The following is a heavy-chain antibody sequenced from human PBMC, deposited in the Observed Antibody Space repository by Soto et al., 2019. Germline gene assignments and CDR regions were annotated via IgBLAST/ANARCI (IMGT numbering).Heavy chain of an antibody. J-gene: IGHJ6*02. CDR2: ISYDGSNK. D-gene: IGHD3-9*01. CDR3: ARDLDILTGYYRKYYYYYGMDV. V-gene: IGHV3-30-3*01. CDR1: GFTFSSYA. Sequence: QVQLVESGGGVVQPGRSLRLSCAASGFTFSSYAMHWVRQAPGKGLEWVAVISYDGSNKYYADSVKGRFTISRDNSKNTLYLQMNSLRAEDTAVYYCARDLDILTGYYRKYYYYYGMDVWGQGTTVTVSS.